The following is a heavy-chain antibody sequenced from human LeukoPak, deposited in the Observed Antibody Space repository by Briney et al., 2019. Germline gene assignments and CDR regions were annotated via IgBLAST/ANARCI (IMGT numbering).Heavy chain of an antibody. Sequence: SETLSVTCAVSGGSISNINWWSWVRQPPGKGLEWIGEIYYSGSTNYNPSLKSRVTISVDKSKNQFSLKLSSVTAADTAVYYCARDPPLDSSDFDSWGQGTLVTVSS. D-gene: IGHD3-22*01. J-gene: IGHJ4*02. CDR1: GGSISNINW. CDR2: IYYSGST. CDR3: ARDPPLDSSDFDS. V-gene: IGHV4-4*02.